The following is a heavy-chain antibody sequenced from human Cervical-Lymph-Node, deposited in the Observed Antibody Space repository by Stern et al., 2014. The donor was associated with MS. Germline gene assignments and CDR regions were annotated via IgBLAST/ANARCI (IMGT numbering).Heavy chain of an antibody. V-gene: IGHV3-21*01. CDR2: ISSSSSYI. J-gene: IGHJ4*02. Sequence: VQLVESGGGLVKPGGSLRLSCAASGFTFSSYSMNWVRQAPGKGLEWVSSISSSSSYIYYADSVEGRFTISRDNAKNSLYLQMNSLRAEDTAVYYCARDGGSSGRYYFDYWGQGTLVTVSS. CDR1: GFTFSSYS. CDR3: ARDGGSSGRYYFDY. D-gene: IGHD6-19*01.